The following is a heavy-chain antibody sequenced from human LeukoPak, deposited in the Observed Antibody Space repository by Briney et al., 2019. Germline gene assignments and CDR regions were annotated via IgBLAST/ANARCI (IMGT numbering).Heavy chain of an antibody. CDR3: ARYYGDYGRWFDP. D-gene: IGHD4-17*01. V-gene: IGHV3-21*01. CDR2: ISSSSSYI. CDR1: GFTFSSYS. J-gene: IGHJ5*02. Sequence: GGSLRLSCAASGFTFSSYSMNWVRQAPGKGREWVSSISSSSSYIYYADSVKGRFTISRDNAKNSLYLQMNSLRAEDTAVYYCARYYGDYGRWFDPWGQGTLVTVSS.